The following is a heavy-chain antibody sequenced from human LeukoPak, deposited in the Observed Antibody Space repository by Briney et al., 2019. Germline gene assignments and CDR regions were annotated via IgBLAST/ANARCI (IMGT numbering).Heavy chain of an antibody. D-gene: IGHD3-10*01. CDR2: IKQDGSEE. V-gene: IGHV3-7*01. CDR1: GFTFNNYW. J-gene: IGHJ4*02. Sequence: GGSLRLSCVASGFTFNNYWMSWVRQAPGKGLEWVANIKQDGSEENYVDSVKGRFTISRDNAKNSLYLQMNSLRAEDTAVYYCATAGFRLLWFGESKLTDYWGQGTLVTVSS. CDR3: ATAGFRLLWFGESKLTDY.